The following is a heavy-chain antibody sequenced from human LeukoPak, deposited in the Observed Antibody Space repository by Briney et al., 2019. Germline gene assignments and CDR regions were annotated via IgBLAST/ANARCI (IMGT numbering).Heavy chain of an antibody. CDR1: GFTFSNYP. Sequence: GGSLRLSCAASGFTFSNYPMNWVRQAPGKGLEWVSYISSSSDTIYYADSLKGRFTISRDNAKNSLYLQMHSLRDEDTAVYYCATQGSTSHTYFDYWGQGTLVTVSS. CDR3: ATQGSTSHTYFDY. D-gene: IGHD2-2*01. CDR2: ISSSSDTI. J-gene: IGHJ4*02. V-gene: IGHV3-48*02.